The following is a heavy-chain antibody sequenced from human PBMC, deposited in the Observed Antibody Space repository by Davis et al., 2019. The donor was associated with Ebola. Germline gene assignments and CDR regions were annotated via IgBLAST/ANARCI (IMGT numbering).Heavy chain of an antibody. CDR2: INSDGSST. CDR3: ASDFRSGSYYLDY. D-gene: IGHD1-26*01. J-gene: IGHJ4*02. CDR1: GCAFTSYC. Sequence: HTSETLSLTCAASGCAFTSYCMHCVRRAPGKGLEWVSRINSDGSSTSYADSVKGRFTISRDNAKNTLYLQMNSLRAEDTAVYYCASDFRSGSYYLDYWGPGTLVTASS. V-gene: IGHV3-74*01.